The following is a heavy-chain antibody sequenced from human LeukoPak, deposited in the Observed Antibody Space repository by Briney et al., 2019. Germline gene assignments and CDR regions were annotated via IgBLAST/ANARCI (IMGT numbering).Heavy chain of an antibody. CDR3: ARTHNSSWYERFNFDY. Sequence: ASVKVSCKASGYTFTSYYMHWVRQAPGQGLEWMGIINPSGGSTSYAQKFQGRVTMTRDTSTSTVYMELSSLRSEDTAVYYCARTHNSSWYERFNFDYWGQGTLVTVSS. J-gene: IGHJ4*02. V-gene: IGHV1-46*01. D-gene: IGHD6-13*01. CDR1: GYTFTSYY. CDR2: INPSGGST.